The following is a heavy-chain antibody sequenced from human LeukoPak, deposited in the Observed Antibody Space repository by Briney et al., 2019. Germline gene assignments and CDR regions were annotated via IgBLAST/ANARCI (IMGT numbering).Heavy chain of an antibody. D-gene: IGHD3-10*01. J-gene: IGHJ4*02. CDR1: GGSISSSSYY. CDR2: INHSGST. V-gene: IGHV4-39*07. CDR3: ARGLSVV. Sequence: PSETLSLTCTVSGGSISSSSYYWSWIRQPPGKGLEWIGEINHSGSTNYNPSLKSRVTISVDTSKNQFSLKLSSVTAADTAVYYCARGLSVVWGQGTLVTVSS.